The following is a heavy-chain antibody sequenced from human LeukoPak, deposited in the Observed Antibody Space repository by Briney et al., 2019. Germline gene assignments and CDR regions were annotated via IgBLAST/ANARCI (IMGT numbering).Heavy chain of an antibody. CDR2: INHSGST. J-gene: IGHJ4*02. CDR1: GGSISSSSYY. Sequence: SETLSLTCTVSGGSISSSSYYWSWIRQPPGKGLEWIGEINHSGSTNYNPSLKSRVTISVDTSKNQFSLKLSSVTAADTAVYYCARVQYPGELDYWGQGTLVTVSS. V-gene: IGHV4-39*07. D-gene: IGHD2-2*01. CDR3: ARVQYPGELDY.